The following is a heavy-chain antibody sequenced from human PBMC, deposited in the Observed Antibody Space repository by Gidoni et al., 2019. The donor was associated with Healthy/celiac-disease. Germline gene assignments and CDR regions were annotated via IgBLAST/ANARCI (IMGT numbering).Heavy chain of an antibody. J-gene: IGHJ5*02. D-gene: IGHD1-26*01. V-gene: IGHV3-23*01. CDR3: AKERFPGGPGRGNWFDP. CDR2: ISGSGGST. CDR1: GFTFSIYP. Sequence: EVQLLESGGGLVQPGGSLSLSCAASGFTFSIYPMSWVRQAPGEGLEWVSAISGSGGSTYYADSVKGRFTISRDNSKNTLYLQMNSLRAEDTAVYYCAKERFPGGPGRGNWFDPWGQGTLVTVSS.